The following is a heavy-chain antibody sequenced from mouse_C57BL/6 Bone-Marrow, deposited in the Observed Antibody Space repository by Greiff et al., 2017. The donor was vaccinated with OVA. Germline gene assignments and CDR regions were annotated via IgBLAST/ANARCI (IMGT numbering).Heavy chain of an antibody. Sequence: QVQLQQSGAELARPGASVKLSCKASGYTFPSYGISWVKQRTGQGLEWIGEIYPRSGNTYYNEKFKGKATLTVDKSSSTAYMELRSLTSEDSAVYFYARNYGYDGGVDFWGQGTTLTGSS. J-gene: IGHJ2*01. V-gene: IGHV1-81*01. CDR2: IYPRSGNT. CDR1: GYTFPSYG. D-gene: IGHD2-2*01. CDR3: ARNYGYDGGVDF.